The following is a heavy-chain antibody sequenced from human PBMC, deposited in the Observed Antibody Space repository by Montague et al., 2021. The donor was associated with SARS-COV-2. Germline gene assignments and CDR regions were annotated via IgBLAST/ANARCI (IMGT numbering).Heavy chain of an antibody. V-gene: IGHV4-59*01. CDR1: GGSISSYY. Sequence: SETLSLTCTVSGGSISSYYWSWIRQPPGKGLEWIGYIYYSGSTNYNPSLKSRVTISVDTSKNQFSLKLSSVTAADTAVYYCARVGAYGDYPTPPPVDYWGQGTLVTVSS. D-gene: IGHD4-17*01. CDR2: IYYSGST. CDR3: ARVGAYGDYPTPPPVDY. J-gene: IGHJ4*02.